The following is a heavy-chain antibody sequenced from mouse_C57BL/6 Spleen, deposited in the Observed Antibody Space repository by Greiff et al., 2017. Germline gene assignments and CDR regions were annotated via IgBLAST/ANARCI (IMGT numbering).Heavy chain of an antibody. CDR2: IRNKANNHAT. CDR3: TRFIYYDYDGYFDV. J-gene: IGHJ1*03. Sequence: DVMLVESGGGLVQPGGSMKLSCAASGFTFSDAWMDWVRQSPEKGLEWVAEIRNKANNHATYYAESVKGRFTISRDDSKSSVYLQMNSLRAEDTGIYYCTRFIYYDYDGYFDVWGTGTTVTVSS. D-gene: IGHD2-4*01. CDR1: GFTFSDAW. V-gene: IGHV6-6*01.